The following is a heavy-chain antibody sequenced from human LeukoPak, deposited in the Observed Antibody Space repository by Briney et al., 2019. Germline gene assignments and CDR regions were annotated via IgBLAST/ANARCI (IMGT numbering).Heavy chain of an antibody. Sequence: PGGSLRLSCAASGFTFSNYAMSWVRRAPRKELEWVSVIYSGGSTNYADSVRGRFTISRDNSKNTLYLQMNSLRDEDTAVYYCARGRYEISAAMDVWGQGTTVTVSS. J-gene: IGHJ6*02. CDR3: ARGRYEISAAMDV. V-gene: IGHV3-53*01. D-gene: IGHD5-12*01. CDR2: IYSGGST. CDR1: GFTFSNYA.